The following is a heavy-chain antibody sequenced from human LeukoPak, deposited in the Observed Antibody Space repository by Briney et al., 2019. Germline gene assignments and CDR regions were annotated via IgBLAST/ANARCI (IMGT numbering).Heavy chain of an antibody. V-gene: IGHV3-66*01. CDR2: IYSGGST. J-gene: IGHJ4*02. CDR3: ARGQYYYDSSGYYAADY. D-gene: IGHD3-22*01. Sequence: PGGSLRLSCAASGFTVSSNYMSWVRQAPGEGLEWVSVIYSGGSTYYADSVKGRFTISRDNSKNTLYLQMNSLRAEDTAVYYCARGQYYYDSSGYYAADYWGQGTLVTVSS. CDR1: GFTVSSNY.